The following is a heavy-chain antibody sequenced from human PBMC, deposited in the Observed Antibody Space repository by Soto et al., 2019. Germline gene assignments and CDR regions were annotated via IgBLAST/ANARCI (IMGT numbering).Heavy chain of an antibody. CDR2: IYYSGST. CDR1: GGSISSGGYY. D-gene: IGHD6-6*01. Sequence: QVQLQESGPGLVKPSQTLSLTCTVSGGSISSGGYYWSWIRQHPGKGLEWIGYIYYSGSTYYNPSLKSRVTISVDTSKNQFSLKLSSVTAADTAVYYCARDMSSKPAPNEDVWGQGTTVTVSS. CDR3: ARDMSSKPAPNEDV. J-gene: IGHJ6*02. V-gene: IGHV4-31*03.